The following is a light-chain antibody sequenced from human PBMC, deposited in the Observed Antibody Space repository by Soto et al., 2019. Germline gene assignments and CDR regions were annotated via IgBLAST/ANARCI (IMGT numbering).Light chain of an antibody. Sequence: DFQMTQSPSTLSASVGDRVTITCRASQSIHSWLAWYQQKPGRTPKLLIYKASTLESGVPSRFSGSGSGTAFTLTISSMQPDDFATYYCQQYNSHPYTFGQGTKLEIK. CDR2: KAS. CDR1: QSIHSW. CDR3: QQYNSHPYT. V-gene: IGKV1-5*03. J-gene: IGKJ2*01.